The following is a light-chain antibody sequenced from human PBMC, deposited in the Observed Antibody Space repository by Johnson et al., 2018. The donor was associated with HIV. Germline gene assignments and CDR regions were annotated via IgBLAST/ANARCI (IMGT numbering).Light chain of an antibody. Sequence: QSVLTQPPSVSAAPGQKVTISCSGSTSNIGNNYVSWYKHLPRTAPKLLIYDNNKRPSGIPDRFSGSKSGTSATLGITGLQTGDEADYYCGTWDSSLSAGVFGTGTKVTVL. V-gene: IGLV1-51*01. CDR1: TSNIGNNY. CDR3: GTWDSSLSAGV. CDR2: DNN. J-gene: IGLJ1*01.